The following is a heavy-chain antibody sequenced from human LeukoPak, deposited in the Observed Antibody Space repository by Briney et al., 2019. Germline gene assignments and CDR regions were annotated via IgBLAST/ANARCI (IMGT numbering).Heavy chain of an antibody. J-gene: IGHJ4*02. CDR2: IWYDGSKK. CDR1: GFTFSRDG. CDR3: ARYLRLGYYDSSFPDY. Sequence: PGTTLRLSCAASGFTFSRDGMHWGRQGPGKGLEWVAVIWYDGSKKYYADSVKGRFTISRDNSKNTLYLQMNSLRAEDTAVYYCARYLRLGYYDSSFPDYWGRGTLVTVSS. D-gene: IGHD3-22*01. V-gene: IGHV3-33*01.